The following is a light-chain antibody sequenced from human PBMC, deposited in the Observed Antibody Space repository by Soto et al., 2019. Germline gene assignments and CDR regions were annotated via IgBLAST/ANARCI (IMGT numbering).Light chain of an antibody. CDR3: QQYGSSSWT. V-gene: IGKV3-20*01. CDR2: ATS. CDR1: QSVSSSY. J-gene: IGKJ1*01. Sequence: EIVLTQSPGTLSLSPGERATLSCRASQSVSSSYLAWYQQKPGQPPRLVIYATSSRATGIPARFRGSGSGTDFTLTISRLEPEDFAVYYCQQYGSSSWTFGQGTKVDIK.